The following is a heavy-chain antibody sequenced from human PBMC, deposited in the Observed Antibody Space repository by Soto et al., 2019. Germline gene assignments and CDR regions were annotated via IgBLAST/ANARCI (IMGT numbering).Heavy chain of an antibody. V-gene: IGHV3-30*02. D-gene: IGHD3-10*02. Sequence: GGSLRLSCVASGLTFSSYGMHWGLQVPCKGVEWLTLCPHDGRKTYYADSVKGRFTISRDNSKNTHYLQMNSLRAEDTALYYCVKDQGLVFVYFNHWGQGTLVTVSS. CDR2: CPHDGRKT. CDR1: GLTFSSYG. J-gene: IGHJ4*02. CDR3: VKDQGLVFVYFNH.